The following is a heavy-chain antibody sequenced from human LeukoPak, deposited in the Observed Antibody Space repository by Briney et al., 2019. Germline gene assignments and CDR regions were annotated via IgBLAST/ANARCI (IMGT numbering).Heavy chain of an antibody. J-gene: IGHJ4*02. CDR1: GFTFSIYW. CDR3: ARAARRGSGWYDGVDY. CDR2: ISYDGSNK. Sequence: GSLRLSCAASGFTFSIYWMHWVRQAPGKGLEWVAVISYDGSNKYYADSVKGRFTISRDNSKNTLYLQMNSLRAEDTAVYYCARAARRGSGWYDGVDYWGQGTLVTVSS. V-gene: IGHV3-30-3*01. D-gene: IGHD6-19*01.